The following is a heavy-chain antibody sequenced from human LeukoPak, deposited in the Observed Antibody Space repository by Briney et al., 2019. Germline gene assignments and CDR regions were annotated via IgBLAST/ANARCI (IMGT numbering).Heavy chain of an antibody. CDR3: ARGIASTWGNFQH. D-gene: IGHD3-16*01. Sequence: ASVKASCKASGYTFTNYAITWVRQAPGQGLEWMGKIDPSGGTTTYAQMLQGRVTMTRDTSTSTVYMDLSSLRSDDTVVYYCARGIASTWGNFQHWGQGTLVTVSS. CDR1: GYTFTNYA. CDR2: IDPSGGTT. V-gene: IGHV1-46*04. J-gene: IGHJ1*01.